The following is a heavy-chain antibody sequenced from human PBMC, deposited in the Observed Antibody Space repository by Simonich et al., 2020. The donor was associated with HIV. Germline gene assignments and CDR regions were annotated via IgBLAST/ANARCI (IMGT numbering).Heavy chain of an antibody. D-gene: IGHD1-26*01. CDR2: LYYNGST. J-gene: IGHJ3*02. CDR1: GGSISGGGYY. CDR3: ARDRSGTDI. Sequence: QVQLQESGPGLVKPSQTLSLTCTVSGGSISGGGYYWSWIRPHPGKGLEWIGYLYYNGSTYYNPSLKSRVTISVDTSKNQFSLKLSSVTAADTAVYYCARDRSGTDIWGQGTMVTVSS. V-gene: IGHV4-31*03.